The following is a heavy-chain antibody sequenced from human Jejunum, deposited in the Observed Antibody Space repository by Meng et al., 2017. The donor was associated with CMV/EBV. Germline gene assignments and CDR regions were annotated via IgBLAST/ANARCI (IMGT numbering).Heavy chain of an antibody. J-gene: IGHJ4*02. CDR2: INEDESEN. V-gene: IGHV3-7*01. CDR3: VREDIVVFDY. CDR1: GFTFTDYW. D-gene: IGHD2-15*01. Sequence: CAASGFTFTDYWMAWVRQSPGKGLEWVANINEDESENTFVDSVKGRFTISRDNAKNSVYLQMNGLRADDTAVYYCVREDIVVFDYWGQGTLVTVSS.